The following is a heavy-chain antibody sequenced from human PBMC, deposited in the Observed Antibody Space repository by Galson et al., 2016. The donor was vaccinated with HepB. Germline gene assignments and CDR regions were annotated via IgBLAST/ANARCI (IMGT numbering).Heavy chain of an antibody. V-gene: IGHV3-48*02. CDR3: ARDRIYCIGGDCYSGGFDY. Sequence: SLRLSCAASGFTFTTCTMNWVRQAPGKGLEWVSYISSSSNTIYYADSVKGRFTISRDDAKNSLYLQMNSLRDEDTAVYDCARDRIYCIGGDCYSGGFDYWGQGTLVTVSS. CDR1: GFTFTTCT. D-gene: IGHD2-15*01. J-gene: IGHJ4*02. CDR2: ISSSSNTI.